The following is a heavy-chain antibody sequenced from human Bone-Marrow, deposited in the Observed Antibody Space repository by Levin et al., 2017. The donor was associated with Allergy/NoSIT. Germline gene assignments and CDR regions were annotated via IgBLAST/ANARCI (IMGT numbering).Heavy chain of an antibody. Sequence: ESGPTLVKPTQTLTLTCTFSGFSLNTSGVGVGWIRQPPGKALEWLAFIYWDDDKRYSPSLKSRLTITRDTSKNQVVLTMANMDPVDTATYYCAHRRDWFDPWGQGTLVTVSS. J-gene: IGHJ5*02. V-gene: IGHV2-5*02. CDR3: AHRRDWFDP. CDR1: GFSLNTSGVG. CDR2: IYWDDDK.